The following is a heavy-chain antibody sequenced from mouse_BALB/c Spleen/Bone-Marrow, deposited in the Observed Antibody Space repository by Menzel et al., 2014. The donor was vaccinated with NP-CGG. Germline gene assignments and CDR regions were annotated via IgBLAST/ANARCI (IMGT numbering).Heavy chain of an antibody. V-gene: IGHV1S81*02. CDR1: GYTFTSYW. J-gene: IGHJ2*01. D-gene: IGHD2-1*01. Sequence: VQLQQSGAELVKPGASVKLSCKASGYTFTSYWMHWVKQRPGLGLEWIGEINPSNGRTNYNEKFKSKATLTVDKSSSTAYMQLSSLTSEDSAVYYCARCYYGNYFDYWGQGTTLTVSS. CDR2: INPSNGRT. CDR3: ARCYYGNYFDY.